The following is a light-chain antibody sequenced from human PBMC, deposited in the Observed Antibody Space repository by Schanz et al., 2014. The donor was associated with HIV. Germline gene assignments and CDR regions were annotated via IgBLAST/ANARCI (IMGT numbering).Light chain of an antibody. Sequence: QSVLTQPASVSGSPGQSITISCTGSSSDVGTYNSVSWYHQHPGKAPKLIIYGVANRPSGVSHRFSGSKSGNTASLTISGLQADDEADYYCSLHMRRTTLDVFGTGTKLTVL. CDR1: SSDVGTYNS. CDR3: SLHMRRTTLDV. J-gene: IGLJ1*01. CDR2: GVA. V-gene: IGLV2-14*03.